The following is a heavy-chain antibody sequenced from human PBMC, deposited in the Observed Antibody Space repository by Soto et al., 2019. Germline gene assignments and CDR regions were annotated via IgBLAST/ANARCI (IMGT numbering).Heavy chain of an antibody. Sequence: PSETLSLTCTVSGGSMISHYWTCLRQPPGKGLEWIGYISYSGSTYYNPSLKSRVTISADTSRNQFSLKLSSVIAADTAVYYCARADPDASVGYWGQGTLVTVSS. CDR1: GGSMISHY. D-gene: IGHD3-16*01. V-gene: IGHV4-59*11. J-gene: IGHJ4*02. CDR2: ISYSGST. CDR3: ARADPDASVGY.